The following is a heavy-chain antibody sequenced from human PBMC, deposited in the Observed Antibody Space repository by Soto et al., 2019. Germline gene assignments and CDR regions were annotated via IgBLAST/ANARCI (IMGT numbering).Heavy chain of an antibody. CDR2: IYYSGST. V-gene: IGHV4-59*01. Sequence: PSETLSRTCTVSGGSISSYYWSWIRQPPGKGLEWIGYIYYSGSTNYNPSLKSRVTISVDTSKNQFSLKLSSVTAADTAVYYCARDIAAERGYYYYYMDVWGKGTTVTV. CDR1: GGSISSYY. J-gene: IGHJ6*03. D-gene: IGHD6-13*01. CDR3: ARDIAAERGYYYYYMDV.